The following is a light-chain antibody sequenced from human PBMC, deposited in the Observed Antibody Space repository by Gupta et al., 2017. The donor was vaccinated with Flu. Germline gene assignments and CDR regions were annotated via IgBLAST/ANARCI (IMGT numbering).Light chain of an antibody. CDR1: QGINNY. J-gene: IGKJ1*01. Sequence: DIHLTQSPSFMSASVGDRVTITCRASQGINNYLAWYQQKPGKAPRLLIYGASTLQGGVPARFSGSGSGAQFTLTIANLQPEDFATYYCQQGNSFPWTFGQGTKVEI. V-gene: IGKV1-9*01. CDR3: QQGNSFPWT. CDR2: GAS.